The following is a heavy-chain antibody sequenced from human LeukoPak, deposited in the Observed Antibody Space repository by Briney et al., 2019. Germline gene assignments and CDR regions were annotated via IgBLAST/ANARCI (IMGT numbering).Heavy chain of an antibody. CDR3: ARAAEYQLLRIGAFDI. CDR2: IYTSGST. J-gene: IGHJ3*02. CDR1: GGSISSYY. V-gene: IGHV4-4*07. Sequence: PSETLSLTCTVSGGSISSYYWSWIRQPAGKGLEWIGRIYTSGSTNYNPSLKSRVTMSVDTSKNQFSLKLSSVTAADTAVYYCARAAEYQLLRIGAFDIWGQGTMVTVSS. D-gene: IGHD2-2*01.